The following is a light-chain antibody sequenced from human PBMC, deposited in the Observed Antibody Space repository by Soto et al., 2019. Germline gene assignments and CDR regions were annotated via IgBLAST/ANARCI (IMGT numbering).Light chain of an antibody. CDR2: GAS. CDR1: QSISSNY. V-gene: IGKV3-20*01. J-gene: IGKJ1*01. CDR3: QQYGSWT. Sequence: EIVLTQSPGTLSVSPGERATLSCRASQSISSNYIAWYQQKPGQAPSLLIYGASNRATGIPDRFSGSGSGTDFTLTMSRLEPEDSAIYYCQQYGSWTFGQGTKVEIK.